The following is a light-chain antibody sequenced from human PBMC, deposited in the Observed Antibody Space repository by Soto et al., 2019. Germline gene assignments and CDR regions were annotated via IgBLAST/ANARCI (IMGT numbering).Light chain of an antibody. J-gene: IGLJ3*02. V-gene: IGLV1-44*01. CDR2: KNN. Sequence: QPVLTQPPSASGTPGQRVTISCSGSRSNIGTKPVSWYQQFPGTAPKLLIYKNNQRPSGVPDRFSGSKSGTSAALAISGLQSEDEADYYCAAWDDSLNAWVFGGGTQLTVL. CDR1: RSNIGTKP. CDR3: AAWDDSLNAWV.